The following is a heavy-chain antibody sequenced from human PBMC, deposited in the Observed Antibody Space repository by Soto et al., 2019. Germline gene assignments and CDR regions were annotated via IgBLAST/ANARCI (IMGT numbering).Heavy chain of an antibody. D-gene: IGHD2-8*01. CDR2: IFDSWST. J-gene: IGHJ2*01. CDR3: AREIMPLTNDWYFDL. CDR1: GGSISGGVHS. V-gene: IGHV4-30-4*01. Sequence: QVQLQESGPGLVKPSETLSLTCTVSGGSISGGVHSWSWIRQPPGKGLEWIGHIFDSWSTYYNPSLKSRLTISVDTSKNQFSLRLSSVTAADTAVYYCAREIMPLTNDWYFDLWGRGTLVTVAS.